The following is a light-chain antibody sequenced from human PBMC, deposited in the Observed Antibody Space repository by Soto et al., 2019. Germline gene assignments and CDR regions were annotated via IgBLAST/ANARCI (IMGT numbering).Light chain of an antibody. CDR2: DAS. J-gene: IGKJ5*01. V-gene: IGKV3D-20*02. CDR3: QQRNNWPPIT. Sequence: IVLTQSPAALSVSPRERATLSCRASQSVSSSYLAWYQQKPGQAPRLLIYDASTRATGIPARFSGSGSETNFTLTITSLEPEDFAVYYCQQRNNWPPITFGQGTRLEIK. CDR1: QSVSSSY.